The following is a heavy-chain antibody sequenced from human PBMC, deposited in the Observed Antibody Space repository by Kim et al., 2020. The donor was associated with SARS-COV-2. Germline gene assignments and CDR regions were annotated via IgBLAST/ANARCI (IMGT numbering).Heavy chain of an antibody. J-gene: IGHJ4*02. Sequence: SETLSLTCTVSGGSISSGDYYWSWIRQPPGKGLEWIGYIYYSGSTYYNPSLKSRVTISVDTSKNQFSLKLSSVTAADTAVYYCARALYYCSSTSCSYFDYWGQGTLVTVSS. D-gene: IGHD2-2*01. V-gene: IGHV4-30-4*01. CDR1: GGSISSGDYY. CDR3: ARALYYCSSTSCSYFDY. CDR2: IYYSGST.